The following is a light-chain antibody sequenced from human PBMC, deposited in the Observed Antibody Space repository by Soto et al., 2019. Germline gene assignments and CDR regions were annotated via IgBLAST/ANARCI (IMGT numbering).Light chain of an antibody. CDR1: QSVSSSY. CDR2: GAS. CDR3: QKFGSSPRT. J-gene: IGKJ1*01. Sequence: LVLTQSPGTLSVCPVYRSPLSCISSQSVSSSYLAWYQQKHGQAPRLLIYGASSRATGITDRFSGSGSGKDFTITISRLDTEDLEAYYCQKFGSSPRTVGHGTKVDIK. V-gene: IGKV3-20*01.